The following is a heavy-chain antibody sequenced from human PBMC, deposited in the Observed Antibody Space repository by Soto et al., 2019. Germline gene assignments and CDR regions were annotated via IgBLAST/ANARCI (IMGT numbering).Heavy chain of an antibody. J-gene: IGHJ5*02. V-gene: IGHV1-24*01. D-gene: IGHD3-3*01. Sequence: QVQLVQSGAEVKKPGASVKVSCKVSGYTLTELSMHWVRQAPGKGLEWMGGFDPEDGETIYAQKFRGRVTMTEDTSTDTAYMELSSLRSEDTAVYYCATAALITIFGVVTRYNWFDPWGQGTLVTVSS. CDR3: ATAALITIFGVVTRYNWFDP. CDR1: GYTLTELS. CDR2: FDPEDGET.